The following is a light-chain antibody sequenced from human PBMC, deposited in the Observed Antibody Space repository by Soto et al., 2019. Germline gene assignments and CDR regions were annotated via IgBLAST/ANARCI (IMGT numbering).Light chain of an antibody. J-gene: IGLJ2*01. V-gene: IGLV2-14*01. CDR3: SSFTSGNTVL. Sequence: QSALTQPASVSGSPGQSITISCTGTSSDVGGYNYVSWYQQHPGKAPKLIIYNVSNRPSGVSNRFSGSKSGNTASLTISGPQAEDEGHYSCSSFTSGNTVLFGGGTKLPV. CDR2: NVS. CDR1: SSDVGGYNY.